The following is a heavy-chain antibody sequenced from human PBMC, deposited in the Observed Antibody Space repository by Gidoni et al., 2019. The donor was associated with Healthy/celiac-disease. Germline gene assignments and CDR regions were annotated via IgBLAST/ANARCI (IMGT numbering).Heavy chain of an antibody. Sequence: QVQLVESGGGVVQPGRSLRRSCAASGFTFSSYGMHWVRQAPGKGLEWVAVIWYDGSNKYYADSVKGRFTISRDNSKNTLYLQMNSLRAEDTAVYYCARELGGAFDIWGQGTMVTVSS. CDR2: IWYDGSNK. CDR3: ARELGGAFDI. V-gene: IGHV3-33*01. J-gene: IGHJ3*02. CDR1: GFTFSSYG. D-gene: IGHD3-16*01.